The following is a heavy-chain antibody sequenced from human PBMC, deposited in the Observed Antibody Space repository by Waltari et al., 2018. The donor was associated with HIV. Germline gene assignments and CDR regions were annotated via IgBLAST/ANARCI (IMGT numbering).Heavy chain of an antibody. CDR2: ISNSGSAI. V-gene: IGHV3-48*02. D-gene: IGHD5-12*01. Sequence: EVQLVESGGGLVQPGGSLSLSCAASGFTFSSYNMNWVRQAPGRGLEWLSSISNSGSAIYYADSVKGRFTISRDNAKNSLYLQMNSLRDEDTAVYYCARDLVAPGNFFDYWGQGTLVTVSS. CDR1: GFTFSSYN. J-gene: IGHJ4*02. CDR3: ARDLVAPGNFFDY.